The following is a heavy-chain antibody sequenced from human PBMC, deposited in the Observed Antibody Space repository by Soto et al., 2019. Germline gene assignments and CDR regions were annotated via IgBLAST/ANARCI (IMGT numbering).Heavy chain of an antibody. J-gene: IGHJ4*02. V-gene: IGHV3-23*01. Sequence: GGSLRLSCAASEFTFSNYAMSWVRQAPGKGLEWVSSISDNGGTTYYADSVKGRFTISRDNSKNTLYLQMNSLRAEDTAVYYCATDHHTGTTEFYYWGQGTLVTVSS. CDR1: EFTFSNYA. CDR3: ATDHHTGTTEFYY. CDR2: ISDNGGTT. D-gene: IGHD1-1*01.